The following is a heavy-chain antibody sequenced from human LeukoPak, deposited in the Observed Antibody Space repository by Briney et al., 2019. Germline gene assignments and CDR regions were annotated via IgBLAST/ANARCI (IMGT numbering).Heavy chain of an antibody. J-gene: IGHJ4*02. CDR3: ARIFYSSNIDY. D-gene: IGHD6-19*01. CDR2: IYYSGST. CDR1: GGSIGSTSYY. Sequence: SETLSLTCTVSGGSIGSTSYYWGWIRQPPGKGLECIGSIYYSGSTYYNPSLKSRVTISVDTSKNQFSLKLRSVTAADTAVYYCARIFYSSNIDYWGQGTLVTVSS. V-gene: IGHV4-39*07.